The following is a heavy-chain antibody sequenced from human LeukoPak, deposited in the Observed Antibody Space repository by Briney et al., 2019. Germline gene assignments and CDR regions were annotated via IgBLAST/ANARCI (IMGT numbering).Heavy chain of an antibody. CDR3: AREQWGSTFPDY. V-gene: IGHV4-38-2*02. J-gene: IGHJ4*02. D-gene: IGHD1-26*01. CDR1: GYSISSGYN. CDR2: THHNGPT. Sequence: ASETLSLTCSVSGYSISSGYNWGWIRQPPGKGPEWIGSTHHNGPTFYHPSLKSRVTISVDTSLNQVSLNLNSVTAADTAVYYCAREQWGSTFPDYWGQGVQVIVSS.